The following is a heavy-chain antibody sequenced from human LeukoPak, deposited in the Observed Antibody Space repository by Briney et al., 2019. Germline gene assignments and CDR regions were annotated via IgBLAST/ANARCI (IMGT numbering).Heavy chain of an antibody. CDR3: AKEDLLTYYGMDV. J-gene: IGHJ6*02. CDR1: GFTFSSYG. Sequence: GGSLRLSCAASGFTFSSYGMHWVRQAPGKGLEWVAVISYDGSSKYYADSVKGRFTISRDNSKNTLYLQMNSLRAEDTAVYYCAKEDLLTYYGMDVWGQGTTVTVSS. V-gene: IGHV3-30*18. D-gene: IGHD2-21*01. CDR2: ISYDGSSK.